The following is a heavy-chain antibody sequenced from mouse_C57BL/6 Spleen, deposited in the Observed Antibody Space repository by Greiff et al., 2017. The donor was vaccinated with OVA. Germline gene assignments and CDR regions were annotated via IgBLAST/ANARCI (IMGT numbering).Heavy chain of an antibody. V-gene: IGHV1-69*01. D-gene: IGHD3-2*02. CDR2: IDPSDSYT. Sequence: QVQLKQPGAELVMPGASVKLSCKASGYTFTSYWMHWVKQRPGQGLEWIGEIDPSDSYTNYNQKFKGKSTLTVDKSSSTAYMQLSSLTSEDSAVYYCARSSLDSSGERDYFDYWGQGTTLTVSS. CDR3: ARSSLDSSGERDYFDY. CDR1: GYTFTSYW. J-gene: IGHJ2*01.